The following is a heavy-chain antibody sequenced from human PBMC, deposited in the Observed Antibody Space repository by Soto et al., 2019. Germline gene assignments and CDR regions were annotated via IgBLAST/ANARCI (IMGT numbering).Heavy chain of an antibody. J-gene: IGHJ4*02. CDR2: INAGNGNT. D-gene: IGHD2-21*02. CDR1: GYSFTSYA. Sequence: GASVKVSCKASGYSFTSYAIHWMRQAPGQRLEWMGWINAGNGNTKYSQKFQGRVTITRDTSASTAYMELSSLRSEDTAVYYCARSIVVVTALDYWGQGTLVTVSS. V-gene: IGHV1-3*01. CDR3: ARSIVVVTALDY.